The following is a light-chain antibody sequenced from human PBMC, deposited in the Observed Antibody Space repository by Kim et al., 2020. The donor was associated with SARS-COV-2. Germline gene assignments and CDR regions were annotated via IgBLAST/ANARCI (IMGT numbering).Light chain of an antibody. CDR2: QDS. V-gene: IGLV3-25*02. J-gene: IGLJ3*02. CDR3: QSADSSGWV. CDR1: ALPKQY. Sequence: SYELTQPPSVSVSPGQTARITCSGDALPKQYACWYQQKPGQSPVLVIYQDSERPSGIPERFSGSNSGTTVTLTISGVQAEDEADYYCQSADSSGWVFGGGTQLTVL.